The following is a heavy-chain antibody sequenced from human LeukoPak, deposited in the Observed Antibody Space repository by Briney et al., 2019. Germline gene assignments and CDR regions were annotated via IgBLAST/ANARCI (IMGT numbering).Heavy chain of an antibody. CDR3: ARDNYDYVWGSYRHLDY. CDR1: GESFTTFY. CDR2: INHTGST. V-gene: IGHV4-34*01. Sequence: SETLSLTCAVYGESFTTFYWGWIRQTPGKGLEWIGEINHTGSTNYNPSLKSRVTISIDTSKNQFSLKVTSVTAADTAVYYCARDNYDYVWGSYRHLDYWGQGNLVTVSS. D-gene: IGHD3-16*02. J-gene: IGHJ4*02.